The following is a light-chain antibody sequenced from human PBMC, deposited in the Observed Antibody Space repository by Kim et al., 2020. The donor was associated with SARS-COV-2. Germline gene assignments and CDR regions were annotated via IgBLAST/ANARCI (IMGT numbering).Light chain of an antibody. V-gene: IGKV1-17*01. CDR3: LQHNSYPRYT. J-gene: IGKJ2*01. Sequence: DIQMTQSPSSLSASVGDRVTITCRASQGIRKDLGWYQQKPGKVPKRLIYAASNLESGVPSRFSGSGSGTDFSLTISSLQPEDFATYYCLQHNSYPRYTLGQGNKVDIK. CDR1: QGIRKD. CDR2: AAS.